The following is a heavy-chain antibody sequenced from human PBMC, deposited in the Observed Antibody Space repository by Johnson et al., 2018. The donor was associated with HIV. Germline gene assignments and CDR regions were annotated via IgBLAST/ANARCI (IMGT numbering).Heavy chain of an antibody. CDR3: VRGLYSSAWYFGDLDAFDV. Sequence: VQLVESGGGVVQPGRSLRLSCAASGFTFSSYAMSWVRQAPGKGLEWVSAISGSGASTYYADSVKGRFTIPRDNSQNTLYLQMNSLRAVDTAVYYCVRGLYSSAWYFGDLDAFDVWGQGTMVTVSS. D-gene: IGHD6-19*01. V-gene: IGHV3-23*04. J-gene: IGHJ3*01. CDR1: GFTFSSYA. CDR2: ISGSGAST.